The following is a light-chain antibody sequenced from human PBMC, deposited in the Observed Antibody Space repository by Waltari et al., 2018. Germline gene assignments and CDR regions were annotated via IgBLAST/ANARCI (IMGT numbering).Light chain of an antibody. J-gene: IGKJ2*01. CDR1: QRINIY. CDR3: QQSYSSPYT. Sequence: DIQMTQSPSSLSASVGDRVTITSRASQRINIYLNWYQQKPGKAPKLLIYGASSLQSGVPSGFSGSGSGTEFTLTISSLQPEDSATYYCQQSYSSPYTFGQGTKLEIK. V-gene: IGKV1-39*01. CDR2: GAS.